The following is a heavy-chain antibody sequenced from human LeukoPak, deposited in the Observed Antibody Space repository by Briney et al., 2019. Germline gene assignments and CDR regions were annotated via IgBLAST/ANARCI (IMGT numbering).Heavy chain of an antibody. CDR2: ISWNSGSI. V-gene: IGHV3-9*01. CDR1: GFTFDDYA. Sequence: GGSLRLSCAASGFTFDDYAMHWVRQAPGKGLEWVSGISWNSGSIGYADSVKGRFTISRDNAKNSLYLQMNSLRAEDTAVYYCARQGPVTSSWYSIGALDYWGQGTLVTVSS. D-gene: IGHD6-13*01. J-gene: IGHJ4*02. CDR3: ARQGPVTSSWYSIGALDY.